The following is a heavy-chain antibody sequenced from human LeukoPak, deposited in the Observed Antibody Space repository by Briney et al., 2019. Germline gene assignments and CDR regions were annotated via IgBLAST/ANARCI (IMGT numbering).Heavy chain of an antibody. Sequence: GESLKISCKGSEYSFPTHWIAWVRQMPGKDLEWMGIIYPGDSDTRYSPSFQGQVTISADRSISTAYLQWSSLKASDTAMYYCARSEGGSYEGDAFDIWGQGTMVTVSS. CDR3: ARSEGGSYEGDAFDI. V-gene: IGHV5-51*01. CDR2: IYPGDSDT. D-gene: IGHD1-26*01. CDR1: EYSFPTHW. J-gene: IGHJ3*02.